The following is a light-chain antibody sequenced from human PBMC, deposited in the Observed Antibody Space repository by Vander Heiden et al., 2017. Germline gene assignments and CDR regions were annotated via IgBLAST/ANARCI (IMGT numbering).Light chain of an antibody. V-gene: IGLV3-21*02. J-gene: IGLJ3*02. Sequence: SYVLTQPPSVSVAPGQTARSTWGGNNIGSNSVHWYQQKPSQAPVLVVFVDSDRPSGIPERFSCSNYGTTATLTITRVEAGDGADDYCQVQDSSSDHVVFGGGTKLTVL. CDR2: VDS. CDR1: NIGSNS. CDR3: QVQDSSSDHVV.